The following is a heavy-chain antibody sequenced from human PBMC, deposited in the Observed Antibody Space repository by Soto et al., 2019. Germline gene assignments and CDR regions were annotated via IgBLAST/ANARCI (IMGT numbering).Heavy chain of an antibody. J-gene: IGHJ6*02. V-gene: IGHV1-3*01. D-gene: IGHD6-13*01. CDR2: INAGNGNT. CDR3: AKEKAGQVYYYYYGMDV. Sequence: ASVKVSCKASGYTFTSYAMHWVRQAPGQRLEWMGWINAGNGNTKYSQKFQGGVTITRDTSASTAYMELSSLRSEDTAVYYCAKEKAGQVYYYYYGMDVWSQGTTVTVSS. CDR1: GYTFTSYA.